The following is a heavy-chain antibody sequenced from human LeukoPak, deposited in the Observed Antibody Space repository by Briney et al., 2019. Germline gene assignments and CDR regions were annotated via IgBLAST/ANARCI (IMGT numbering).Heavy chain of an antibody. D-gene: IGHD6-6*01. J-gene: IGHJ4*02. V-gene: IGHV4-59*01. CDR1: GGSISSYH. Sequence: PSETLSLTCTVSGGSISSYHWSWIRQPPGRGLEWIGYIYYSGSIKYNPSLKSRVTISVDTSKNQFSLKLTSVTAADTAVYYCASGREYSSSSDYWGQGTSVIVSS. CDR2: IYYSGSI. CDR3: ASGREYSSSSDY.